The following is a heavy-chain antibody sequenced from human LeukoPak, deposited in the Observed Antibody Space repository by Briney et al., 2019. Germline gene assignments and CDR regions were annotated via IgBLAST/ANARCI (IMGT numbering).Heavy chain of an antibody. CDR2: ISGSGGST. J-gene: IGHJ4*02. V-gene: IGHV3-23*01. CDR1: GLTFSNYA. Sequence: PGGSLRLSCAASGLTFSNYAMNWVRQAPGKGLEWVSGISGSGGSTYYADSVKGRFTISRDNPKNTLYLQMDSLRAEDTAIYYCAKGVQLGGYYFDYWGQGTLVTVSS. D-gene: IGHD1-1*01. CDR3: AKGVQLGGYYFDY.